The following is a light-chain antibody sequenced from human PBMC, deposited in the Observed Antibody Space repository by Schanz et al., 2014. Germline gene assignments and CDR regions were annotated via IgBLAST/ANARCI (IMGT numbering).Light chain of an antibody. J-gene: IGKJ4*01. CDR2: AAS. CDR3: QQYYSIPLT. Sequence: DIQMTQSPSSLSASVGDRVTITCRASRGVSNYLAWYQQKPGKLPSLLVYAASTLHSGVSSRFSGSGSGTDFTLTISSLQPEDVAVYYCQQYYSIPLTFGGGTKVEIK. V-gene: IGKV1-27*01. CDR1: RGVSNY.